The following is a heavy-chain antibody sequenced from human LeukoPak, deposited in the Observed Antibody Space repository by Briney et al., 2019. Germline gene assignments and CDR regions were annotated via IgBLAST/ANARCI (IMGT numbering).Heavy chain of an antibody. CDR2: IYPGDSDT. D-gene: IGHD4-17*01. V-gene: IGHV5-51*01. CDR1: GYSLTSYW. CDR3: ARQETTVHRGPYYFDY. J-gene: IGHJ4*02. Sequence: GESLKISCKGSGYSLTSYWIGWVRQMPGKGLEWMGIIYPGDSDTRYSPSFQGQVAISADKSISTAYLQWSSLKASDTAMYYCARQETTVHRGPYYFDYWGQGTLVTVSS.